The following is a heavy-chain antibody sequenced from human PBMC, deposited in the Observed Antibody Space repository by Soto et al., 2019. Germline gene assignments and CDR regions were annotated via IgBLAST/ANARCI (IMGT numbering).Heavy chain of an antibody. D-gene: IGHD3-3*01. Sequence: QVQLVESGGGVVQPGRSLRLSCAASGFTFSSYGMHWVRQAPGKGLEWVAVISYDGSNKYYADSVKGRFTISRDNSKNTLYLQMNSLRGEDTAVYYCAKVFEGFWSGDHAFDIWGQGTMVPVSS. CDR1: GFTFSSYG. J-gene: IGHJ3*02. CDR2: ISYDGSNK. V-gene: IGHV3-30*18. CDR3: AKVFEGFWSGDHAFDI.